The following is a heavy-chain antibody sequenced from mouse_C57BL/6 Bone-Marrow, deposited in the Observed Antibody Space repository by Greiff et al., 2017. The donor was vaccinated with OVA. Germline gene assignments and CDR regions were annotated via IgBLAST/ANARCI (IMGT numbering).Heavy chain of an antibody. D-gene: IGHD3-3*01. J-gene: IGHJ2*01. CDR1: GYTFTSYW. CDR2: IDPSDSYT. V-gene: IGHV1-59*01. CDR3: ARRRGRS. Sequence: QVQLKQPGAELVRPGTSVKLSCKASGYTFTSYWMHWVKQRPGQGLEWIGVIDPSDSYTNYNQKFKGKATLTVDTSSSTAYMQLSSLTSEDSAVYYCARRRGRSWGQGTTLTVSS.